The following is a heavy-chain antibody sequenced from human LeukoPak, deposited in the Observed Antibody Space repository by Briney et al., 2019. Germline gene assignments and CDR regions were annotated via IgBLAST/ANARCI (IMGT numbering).Heavy chain of an antibody. CDR2: ISSSSSYI. CDR1: GFTFSTYS. V-gene: IGHV3-21*01. CDR3: ARKWEYYDFLTGTTASFDY. Sequence: KAGGSLRLSCAASGFTFSTYSMNWVRQAPGKGLEWVSSISSSSSYIHYADSVKGRFTISRDNAKNSLYLQMNSLRAEDTAVYYWARKWEYYDFLTGTTASFDYWGQGTLVTVPS. J-gene: IGHJ4*02. D-gene: IGHD3-9*01.